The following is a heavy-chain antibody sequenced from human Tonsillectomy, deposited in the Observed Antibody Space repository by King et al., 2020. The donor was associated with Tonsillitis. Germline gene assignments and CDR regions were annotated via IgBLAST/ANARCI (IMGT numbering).Heavy chain of an antibody. J-gene: IGHJ3*01. Sequence: QVQLVESGGGVVQPGGSLRLSCAASGLTFSTYGMHWVRQAPGKGLEWVAYIRSDGGDKYYADSVKGRFTISRDNSNNTLFLQLSTLRSEDTAVYYCAKPHPSMALRFHSDGYYPYDTFDVWGQGKMVIVSS. CDR1: GLTFSTYG. D-gene: IGHD3-22*01. V-gene: IGHV3-30*02. CDR3: AKPHPSMALRFHSDGYYPYDTFDV. CDR2: IRSDGGDK.